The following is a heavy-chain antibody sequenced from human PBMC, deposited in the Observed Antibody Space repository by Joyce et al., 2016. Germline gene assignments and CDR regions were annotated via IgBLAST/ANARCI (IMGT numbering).Heavy chain of an antibody. D-gene: IGHD2-2*01. CDR3: VTGLCIGTACHWDDAFDV. Sequence: EVQLVESGGGLVKPGGSLRLSCAASGFSCRNAWVTWVRQGAGKGLACVGRVKSKSQGGTTDYAAPVKGRFTISRDDSRDTAYLQMNSLKSEDTGVYFCVTGLCIGTACHWDDAFDVWGQGTMVTVSS. CDR2: VKSKSQGGTT. CDR1: GFSCRNAW. J-gene: IGHJ3*01. V-gene: IGHV3-15*01.